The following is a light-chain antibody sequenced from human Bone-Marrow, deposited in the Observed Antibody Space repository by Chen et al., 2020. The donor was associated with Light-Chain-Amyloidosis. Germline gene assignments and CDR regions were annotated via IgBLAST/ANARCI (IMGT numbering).Light chain of an antibody. Sequence: SYELTQPPSVSVSPGQTARITCSGDDLPTKYAYWYQQKPGQAPVLVIHRDTERPSGISERVSGSSSGTTDTLTISGVQAEDEADYHWQAADSSGTDEGRVGGGTKLTV. J-gene: IGLJ2*01. CDR3: QAADSSGTDEGR. V-gene: IGLV3-25*02. CDR2: RDT. CDR1: DLPTKY.